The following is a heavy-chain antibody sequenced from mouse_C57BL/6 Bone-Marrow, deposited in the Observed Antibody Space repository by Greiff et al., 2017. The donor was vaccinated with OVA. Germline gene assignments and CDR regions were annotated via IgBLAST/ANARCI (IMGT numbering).Heavy chain of an antibody. CDR1: GYTFTSYW. J-gene: IGHJ4*01. D-gene: IGHD1-1*01. V-gene: IGHV1-64*01. Sequence: QVQLPQPGAELVKPGASVKLSCKASGYTFTSYWMHWVKQRPGQGLEWIGMIHPNSGSTNYNEKFKSKATLTVDKSSSTAYMQLSSLTSEDSAVYYCARLLRAPMDDWGQGTSVTVSS. CDR2: IHPNSGST. CDR3: ARLLRAPMDD.